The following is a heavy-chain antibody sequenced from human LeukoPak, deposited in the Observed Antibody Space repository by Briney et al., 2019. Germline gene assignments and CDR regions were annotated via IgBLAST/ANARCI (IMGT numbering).Heavy chain of an antibody. J-gene: IGHJ4*02. CDR2: IDWDDDK. D-gene: IGHD2-15*01. Sequence: GPPPGKPPQPLTPTCTTTGSSSSTPEMCVTWIRQPPGKALEWLARIDWDDDKFYSPPLRTRLPISKEPPKNQVVLRMTNMDPGDTGTICWARMTPDSPAFDYWGQGALITVSS. CDR3: ARMTPDSPAFDY. CDR1: GSSSSTPEMC. V-gene: IGHV2-70*17.